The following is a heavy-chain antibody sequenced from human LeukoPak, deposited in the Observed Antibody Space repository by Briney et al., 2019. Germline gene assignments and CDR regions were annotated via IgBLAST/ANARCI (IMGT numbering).Heavy chain of an antibody. Sequence: GGSLRLSCAASGFTFSSYGMHWVRQAPGKGLEWVAVISYDGSNKYYADSVKGRFTISRDNSKNTLYLQMNSLETEDTAVYYCVIDGFLQRWFFDYWGQGTLVTVSS. J-gene: IGHJ4*02. V-gene: IGHV3-30*03. D-gene: IGHD5-18*01. CDR1: GFTFSSYG. CDR3: VIDGFLQRWFFDY. CDR2: ISYDGSNK.